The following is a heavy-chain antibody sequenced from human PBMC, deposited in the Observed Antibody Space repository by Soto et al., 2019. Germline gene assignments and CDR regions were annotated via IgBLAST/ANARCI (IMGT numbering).Heavy chain of an antibody. CDR3: ARAISYAYGMDV. V-gene: IGHV1-69*13. CDR1: GGTFSSYA. D-gene: IGHD2-8*01. Sequence: SVKVSFKASGGTFSSYAISWVRQAPGQGLEWMGGIIPIFGTANYAQKFQGRVTITADESTSTAYMELSSLRSEDTAVYYCARAISYAYGMDVWGQGTTVTVSS. CDR2: IIPIFGTA. J-gene: IGHJ6*02.